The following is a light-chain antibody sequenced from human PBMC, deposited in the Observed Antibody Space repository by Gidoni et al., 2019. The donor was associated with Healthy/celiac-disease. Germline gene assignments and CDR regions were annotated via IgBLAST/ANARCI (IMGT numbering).Light chain of an antibody. CDR2: DAA. CDR3: QQRSNWPLYT. Sequence: ETVLTQSPATPSLSPGERATLSCSASQSVSSYLAWYQQKPGRAPSLLIYDAANRATGIPARFSGSGSGTDFTLTISSLEPEDFAVYYCQQRSNWPLYTFGQGTKVEIK. J-gene: IGKJ2*01. CDR1: QSVSSY. V-gene: IGKV3-11*01.